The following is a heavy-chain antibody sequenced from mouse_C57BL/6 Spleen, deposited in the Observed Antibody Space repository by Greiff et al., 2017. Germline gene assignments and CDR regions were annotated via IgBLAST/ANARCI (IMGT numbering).Heavy chain of an antibody. J-gene: IGHJ3*01. CDR3: ARHTSDPSWFAY. V-gene: IGHV5-6*01. CDR1: GFTFSSYG. Sequence: EVKLQESGGDLVKPGGSLKLSCAASGFTFSSYGMSWVRQTPDKRLEWVATISSGGSYTYYPDSVKGRFTISRDNAKNTLYLQMSSLKSEDTDMYYCARHTSDPSWFAYWGQGTLVTVSA. CDR2: ISSGGSYT.